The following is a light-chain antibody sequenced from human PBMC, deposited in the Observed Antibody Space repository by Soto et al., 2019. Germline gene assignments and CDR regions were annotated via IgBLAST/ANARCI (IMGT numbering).Light chain of an antibody. CDR3: QQYDDWPPKRT. V-gene: IGKV3-15*01. CDR1: QSITTN. CDR2: GAS. Sequence: VVKTQSPVTLSVSPGERATLSCRANQSITTNLAWYQQKPGQAPRLLIYGASTRATGVPARFSGSGSGTQFTLTISCLQSEDFALYYCQQYDDWPPKRTFGQGTRVDFK. J-gene: IGKJ1*01.